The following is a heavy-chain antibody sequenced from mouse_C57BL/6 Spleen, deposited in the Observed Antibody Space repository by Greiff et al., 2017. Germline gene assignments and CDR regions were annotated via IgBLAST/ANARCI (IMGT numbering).Heavy chain of an antibody. Sequence: VQLQESGAELARPGASVKMSCKASGYTFTSYTMHWVKQRPGQGLEWIGYINPSSGYTKYNQQFEGKATLSAANSSSTAYMQLSSLTSEDSAVYYYARLDYDYWYFDVWGTGTTVTVSS. CDR2: INPSSGYT. J-gene: IGHJ1*03. D-gene: IGHD2-4*01. V-gene: IGHV1-4*01. CDR1: GYTFTSYT. CDR3: ARLDYDYWYFDV.